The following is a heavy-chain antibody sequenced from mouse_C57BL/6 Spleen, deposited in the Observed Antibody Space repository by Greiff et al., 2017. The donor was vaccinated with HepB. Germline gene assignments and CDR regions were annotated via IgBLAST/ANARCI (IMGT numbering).Heavy chain of an antibody. CDR1: GYAFSSYW. Sequence: QVQLKQSGAELVKPGASVKISCKASGYAFSSYWMNWVKQRPGKGLEWIGQIYPGDGDTNYNGKFKGKATLTADKSSSTAYMQLSSLTSEDSAVYFCARSTGYDYDVSFAYWGQGTLVTVSA. J-gene: IGHJ3*01. V-gene: IGHV1-80*01. D-gene: IGHD2-4*01. CDR3: ARSTGYDYDVSFAY. CDR2: IYPGDGDT.